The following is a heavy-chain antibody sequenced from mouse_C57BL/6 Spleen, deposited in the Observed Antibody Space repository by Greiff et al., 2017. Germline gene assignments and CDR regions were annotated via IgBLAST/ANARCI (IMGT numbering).Heavy chain of an antibody. V-gene: IGHV1-74*01. J-gene: IGHJ2*01. CDR3: AIWGQLRSFDY. D-gene: IGHD3-2*02. CDR2: IHPSDSDT. CDR1: GYTFTSYW. Sequence: QVQLKQPGAELVKPGASVKVSCKASGYTFTSYWMHWVKQRPGQGLEWIGRIHPSDSDTNYNQKFKGKATLTVDKSSSTAYMQLSSLTSEDSAVYYCAIWGQLRSFDYWGLGTTLTVSS.